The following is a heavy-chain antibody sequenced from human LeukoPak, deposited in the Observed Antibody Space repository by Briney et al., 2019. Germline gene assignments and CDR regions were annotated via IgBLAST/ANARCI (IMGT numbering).Heavy chain of an antibody. CDR2: IKQDGSEK. V-gene: IGHV3-7*01. CDR1: GFTFSSYW. Sequence: GGSLRLSCAASGFTFSSYWMTWVRQAPGKGLEWVANIKQDGSEKYYVDSVKGRFTISRDNAKNSLYLQMNSLRAEDTAVYYCARGGAQSGTQIFIHGWFDPWGQGTLVTVSS. J-gene: IGHJ5*02. CDR3: ARGGAQSGTQIFIHGWFDP. D-gene: IGHD1-14*01.